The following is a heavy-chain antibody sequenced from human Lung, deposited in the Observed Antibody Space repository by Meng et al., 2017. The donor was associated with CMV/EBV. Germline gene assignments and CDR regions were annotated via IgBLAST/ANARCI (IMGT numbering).Heavy chain of an antibody. Sequence: ESLKISCKASGYTFTNYWIAWVRQMPGKGLEWMGFVYPGDSDTRYSPSVQGQATISADKSISTVYLQWSSLKASDTAIYYCARMRCDGDCFFDYWGQGTLVTVSS. J-gene: IGHJ4*02. CDR2: VYPGDSDT. CDR1: GYTFTNYW. D-gene: IGHD2-21*01. V-gene: IGHV5-51*01. CDR3: ARMRCDGDCFFDY.